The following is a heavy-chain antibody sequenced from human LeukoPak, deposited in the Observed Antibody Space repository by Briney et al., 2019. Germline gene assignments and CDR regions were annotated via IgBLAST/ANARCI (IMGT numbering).Heavy chain of an antibody. CDR2: IYSGGST. Sequence: GGSLRLSCAASGFTVSSNYIWVRQAPGKGLEWVSVIYSGGSTYYADSVKGRFTISRDNSKNTLYLQMNSLRTEDTAVYYCARARLHHRSFDLKTSYYFDYWGQGTLVTVSS. CDR3: ARARLHHRSFDLKTSYYFDY. D-gene: IGHD6-25*01. J-gene: IGHJ4*02. CDR1: GFTVSSNY. V-gene: IGHV3-53*01.